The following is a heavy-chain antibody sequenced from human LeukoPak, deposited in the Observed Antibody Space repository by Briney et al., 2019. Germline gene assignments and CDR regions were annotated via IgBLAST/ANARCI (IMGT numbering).Heavy chain of an antibody. CDR2: ITPFNGNT. Sequence: ASVKVSCKASGYTFTSYYMHWVRQAPGQALEWMGWITPFNGNTNYAQKFQDRVTITRDRSMSTAYMELSSLRSEDTAMYYCARSSCRGAFDYWGQGTLVTASS. CDR3: ARSSCRGAFDY. CDR1: GYTFTSYY. J-gene: IGHJ4*02. D-gene: IGHD1-26*01. V-gene: IGHV1-45*02.